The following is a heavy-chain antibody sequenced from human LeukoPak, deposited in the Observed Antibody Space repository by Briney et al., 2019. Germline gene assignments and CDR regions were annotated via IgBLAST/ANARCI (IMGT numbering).Heavy chain of an antibody. D-gene: IGHD1-26*01. J-gene: IGHJ3*01. Sequence: PGGSLRLSCVASGFTFSVYSMHWVRQAPGKGLEWLSYIRRSSDAINYADSVKGRFTVSRDNAKNSLFLQMNSLRDGDTAVYYCARDDGQGEARNAFDVWGPGTMVTVSS. CDR3: ARDDGQGEARNAFDV. CDR1: GFTFSVYS. CDR2: IRRSSDAI. V-gene: IGHV3-48*02.